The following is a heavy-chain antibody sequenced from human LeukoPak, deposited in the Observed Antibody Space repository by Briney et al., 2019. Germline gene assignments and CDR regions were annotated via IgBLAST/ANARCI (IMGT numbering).Heavy chain of an antibody. CDR3: ARHSQVVRGWFDP. J-gene: IGHJ5*02. CDR2: IFHSGST. CDR1: GGSIGSYY. Sequence: PSETLSLTCTVSGGSIGSYYWSWIRQPPGKGLEWIGYIFHSGSTNYSPSLKSRVTMSVDTSKSQFSLKLSSVTAADTAVYYCARHSQVVRGWFDPWGQGTLVTVSS. D-gene: IGHD3-10*01. V-gene: IGHV4-59*08.